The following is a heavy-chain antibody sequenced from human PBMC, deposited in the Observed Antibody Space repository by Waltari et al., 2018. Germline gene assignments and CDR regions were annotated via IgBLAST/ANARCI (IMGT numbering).Heavy chain of an antibody. Sequence: EVQLVESGGGLVQPGRSLRLSCALSGFNFDDYAMHWVSGISWNGDNIGYADSLKGRFTNARDHVKNSLYLQMNSLRPEDTALYYCAKGHSGSYGLKDWGQGTLVTVSS. V-gene: IGHV3-9*01. CDR3: AKGHSGSYGLKD. CDR2: ISWNGDNI. CDR1: GFNFDDYA. D-gene: IGHD1-26*01. J-gene: IGHJ4*02.